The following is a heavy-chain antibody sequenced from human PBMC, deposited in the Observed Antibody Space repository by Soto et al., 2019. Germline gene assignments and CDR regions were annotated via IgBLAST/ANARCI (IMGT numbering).Heavy chain of an antibody. CDR1: GRSITSGSFY. J-gene: IGHJ4*02. V-gene: IGHV4-31*03. D-gene: IGHD2-21*01. CDR2: IHYSGRS. Sequence: QVQLQESGPGLVKPSQTLSLTCTVSGRSITSGSFYWSWILQHPGKGLEWIGNIHYSGRSYSNPSLKSRLTISQDTSNNQFSLKLSSVTAADTAVYYCARGDSVFDYWGQGILVTVSS. CDR3: ARGDSVFDY.